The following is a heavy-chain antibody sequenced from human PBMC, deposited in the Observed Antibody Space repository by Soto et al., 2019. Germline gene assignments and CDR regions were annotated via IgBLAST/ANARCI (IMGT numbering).Heavy chain of an antibody. V-gene: IGHV1-3*04. CDR3: ARDGATAFGWVVGKICFDV. CDR2: INTGNGNT. J-gene: IGHJ4*02. Sequence: QIQLVQSGAEVKKPGASVRVSCMTSGYIFTTSAMHWVRLAPGQRLEWLGWINTGNGNTQYSQNFQGRVTITRDTSAKTVYFELISLRSEDTVVYYSARDGATAFGWVVGKICFDVWGQGTLVTISS. CDR1: GYIFTTSA. D-gene: IGHD2-21*02.